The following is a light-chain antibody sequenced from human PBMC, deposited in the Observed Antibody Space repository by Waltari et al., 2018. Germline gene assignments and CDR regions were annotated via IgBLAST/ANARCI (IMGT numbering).Light chain of an antibody. CDR2: DTS. J-gene: IGKJ4*01. CDR1: QSISSY. CDR3: QQSYSSFS. Sequence: DIRMSQYPSSLSASVGDRVTITCRASQSISSYLSWYQQKPGKAPKLLIYDTSTLQSGVPSRFSGSGAGTDFTLTISSLQPEDFASYWCQQSYSSFSFGGGTKVEIK. V-gene: IGKV1-39*01.